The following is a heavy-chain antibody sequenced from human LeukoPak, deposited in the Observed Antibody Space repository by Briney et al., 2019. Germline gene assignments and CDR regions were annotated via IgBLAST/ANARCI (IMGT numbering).Heavy chain of an antibody. V-gene: IGHV3-23*01. Sequence: GGSLRLSCAVSGFAFGSEAMSWVRQSPARGLEWVASISPGGGTTYYADYVKGRFTISRDNSKNSLFVQMNSLRAEDTAIYYCAKERGDTYGHELFDYWGQGTLVTVSS. CDR1: GFAFGSEA. D-gene: IGHD5-18*01. CDR2: ISPGGGTT. J-gene: IGHJ4*02. CDR3: AKERGDTYGHELFDY.